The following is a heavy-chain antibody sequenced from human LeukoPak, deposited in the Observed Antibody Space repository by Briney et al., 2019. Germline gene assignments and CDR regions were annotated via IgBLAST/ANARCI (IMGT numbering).Heavy chain of an antibody. D-gene: IGHD3-22*01. CDR3: AKGLYISSYPYYFDY. CDR2: ISSSSTI. Sequence: PGGSLRLSCAASGFTFSSYSMNWVRQAPGKGLEWVSYISSSSTIYYADSVKGRFTISRDNAKNSLYLQMNSLRAEDTAVYYCAKGLYISSYPYYFDYWGQGTLVTVSS. V-gene: IGHV3-48*01. J-gene: IGHJ4*02. CDR1: GFTFSSYS.